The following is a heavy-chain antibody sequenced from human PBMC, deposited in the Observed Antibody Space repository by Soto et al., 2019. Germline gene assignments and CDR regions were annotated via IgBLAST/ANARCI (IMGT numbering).Heavy chain of an antibody. J-gene: IGHJ4*02. D-gene: IGHD1-20*01. CDR3: AREGRYNWNPGPPDYYFDY. CDR2: IGSSSSSI. Sequence: GGSLRLSCAASGFTLSTYSMNWVRQAPGKGLEWVAYIGSSSSSIYYADSVKGRFTVSRDNAKNSLFLQMNSLRDDDTAVYYCAREGRYNWNPGPPDYYFDYWGQGTLVTVSS. V-gene: IGHV3-48*02. CDR1: GFTLSTYS.